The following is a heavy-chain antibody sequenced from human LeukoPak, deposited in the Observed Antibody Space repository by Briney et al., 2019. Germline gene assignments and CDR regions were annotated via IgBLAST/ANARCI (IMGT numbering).Heavy chain of an antibody. CDR3: ARVVRGVIQENWFDP. CDR2: IYYSGST. V-gene: IGHV4-59*01. J-gene: IGHJ5*02. D-gene: IGHD3-10*01. Sequence: SETLSLTCTVSGGSISSYYWSWIRQPPGKGLEWIGYIYYSGSTNYNPSLKSRVTIPVDTSKNQFSLKLSSVTAADTAVYYCARVVRGVIQENWFDPWGQGTLVTVSS. CDR1: GGSISSYY.